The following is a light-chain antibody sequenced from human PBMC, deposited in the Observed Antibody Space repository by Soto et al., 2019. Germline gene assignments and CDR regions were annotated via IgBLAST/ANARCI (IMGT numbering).Light chain of an antibody. J-gene: IGKJ5*01. Sequence: EIVLTQSPGTLSLSPWERVTLSCRASQSVSSSYLAWYQQKPGQAPRLLIYGASSRATGIPDRFSGSGSGTDFTFTISRLEPEDFAVYYCQQYTTSAITFGQGTRLEIK. CDR1: QSVSSSY. CDR2: GAS. CDR3: QQYTTSAIT. V-gene: IGKV3-20*01.